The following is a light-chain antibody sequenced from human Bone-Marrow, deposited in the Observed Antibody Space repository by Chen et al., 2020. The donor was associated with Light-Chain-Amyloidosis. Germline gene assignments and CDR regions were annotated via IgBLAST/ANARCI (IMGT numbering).Light chain of an antibody. Sequence: DIQMTQSPSSLSASVGDRVTITCRASQSIANFLNWYQQKPGKAPNLLIYDASSLQSGVPSRFRDSGAGTDFSLTINTLQPEDSATYVCQQGYGMPRSFGGGTKVEIK. V-gene: IGKV1-39*01. J-gene: IGKJ4*01. CDR2: DAS. CDR1: QSIANF. CDR3: QQGYGMPRS.